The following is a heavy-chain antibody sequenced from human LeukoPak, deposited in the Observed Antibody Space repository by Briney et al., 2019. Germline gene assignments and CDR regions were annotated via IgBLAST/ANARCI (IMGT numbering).Heavy chain of an antibody. CDR3: ARDNYYDSSGYYDY. J-gene: IGHJ4*02. V-gene: IGHV1-69*04. Sequence: SVKVSCKASEGTFSSYAISWVRQAPGQGLEWMGRIIPILGIANYAQKFQGRVTITADKSTSTAYMELSSLRSEDTAVYFCARDNYYDSSGYYDYWGQGTLVTVSS. CDR1: EGTFSSYA. D-gene: IGHD3-22*01. CDR2: IIPILGIA.